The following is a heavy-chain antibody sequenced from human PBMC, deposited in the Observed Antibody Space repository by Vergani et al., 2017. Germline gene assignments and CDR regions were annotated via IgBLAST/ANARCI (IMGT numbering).Heavy chain of an antibody. CDR1: GDSVSSNSAA. CDR2: TYYRSKWYN. V-gene: IGHV6-1*01. Sequence: QVQLQQSGPGLVKPSQTLSLTCAISGDSVSSNSAAWNWIRQSPSRGLEWLGRTYYRSKWYNDYAVSVKSRITINPDTSKNQFSLQLNSVTPEDTALYYCARECCSSTICYTESDYYYYMDVWGKGTTVTVSS. CDR3: ARECCSSTICYTESDYYYYMDV. J-gene: IGHJ6*03. D-gene: IGHD2-2*02.